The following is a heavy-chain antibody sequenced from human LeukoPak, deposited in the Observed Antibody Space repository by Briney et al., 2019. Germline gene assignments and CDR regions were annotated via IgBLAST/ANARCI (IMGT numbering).Heavy chain of an antibody. J-gene: IGHJ5*02. CDR2: IIPILGIA. D-gene: IGHD6-19*01. V-gene: IGHV1-69*04. Sequence: GASVKVSCKASGGTFSSYAISWVRQAPGQGLEWSGRIIPILGIANYAQKFQGRVTITADKSTSTAYMELSSLRSEDTAVYYCARDRRSSGWCWFDPWGQGTLVTVSS. CDR1: GGTFSSYA. CDR3: ARDRRSSGWCWFDP.